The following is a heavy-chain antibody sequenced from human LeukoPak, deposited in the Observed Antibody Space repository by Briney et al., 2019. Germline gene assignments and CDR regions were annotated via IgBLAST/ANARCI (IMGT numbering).Heavy chain of an antibody. Sequence: PGGSLRLSCAASGFTFDDYAMHWVRQAPGKGLEWVSGISWNSGSIGYADSVKGRFTISRDNAKNSLYLQMNSLRAEDTAVYYCAKGRYYYDSSGYYPWGQGTLVTVSS. CDR3: AKGRYYYDSSGYYP. J-gene: IGHJ5*02. V-gene: IGHV3-9*01. CDR1: GFTFDDYA. CDR2: ISWNSGSI. D-gene: IGHD3-22*01.